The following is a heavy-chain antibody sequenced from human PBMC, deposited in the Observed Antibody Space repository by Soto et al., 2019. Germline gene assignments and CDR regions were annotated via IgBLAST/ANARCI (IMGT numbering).Heavy chain of an antibody. D-gene: IGHD6-6*01. Sequence: GGSLRLSCAASGFPFINAWMTWVRQAPGKGLEWVGRIKSKTDGGAIDYGAPVKNRFTISRDDSKNTLYLQMNSLKTEDTAVYYCTTAGPHRSSSIWLDPWGQGTLVTVS. V-gene: IGHV3-15*01. J-gene: IGHJ5*02. CDR2: IKSKTDGGAI. CDR3: TTAGPHRSSSIWLDP. CDR1: GFPFINAW.